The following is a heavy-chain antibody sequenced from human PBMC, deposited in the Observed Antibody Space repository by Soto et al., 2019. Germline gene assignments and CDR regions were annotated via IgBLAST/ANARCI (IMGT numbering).Heavy chain of an antibody. CDR3: ARGQSSYYDFWSGYCLDY. Sequence: SVKVSCKXSVGTFSSYAISWVRQAPGQGLEWMGGIIPIFGTANYAQKFQGRVTITADKSTSTAYMELSSLRSEDTAVYYCARGQSSYYDFWSGYCLDYWGQGTLVTVSS. V-gene: IGHV1-69*06. D-gene: IGHD3-3*01. CDR2: IIPIFGTA. CDR1: VGTFSSYA. J-gene: IGHJ4*02.